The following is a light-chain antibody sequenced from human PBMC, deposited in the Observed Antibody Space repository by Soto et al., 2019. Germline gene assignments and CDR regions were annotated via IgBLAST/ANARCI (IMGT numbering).Light chain of an antibody. CDR1: ERIYSAY. Sequence: EVVLTQSPGTLSLSRGERATLSCRASERIYSAYLGWYQQKPGQAPRLLIYGTSSRATGIPDRFSSSGSGTDFTLTISRLEPEDFAVYYCQQRDIWPWTFGQGTKVEIK. V-gene: IGKV3D-20*02. CDR2: GTS. J-gene: IGKJ1*01. CDR3: QQRDIWPWT.